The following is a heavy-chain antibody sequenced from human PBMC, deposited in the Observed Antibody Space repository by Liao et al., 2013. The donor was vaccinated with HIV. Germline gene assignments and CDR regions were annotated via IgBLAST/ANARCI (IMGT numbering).Heavy chain of an antibody. D-gene: IGHD2-21*01. V-gene: IGHV4-30-4*08. CDR3: ARVRIAAYCGGDCYSNWFDP. CDR2: IYDSGST. CDR1: GGSISSGDHY. Sequence: QVQLQESGPGLVKASQTLSLTCRVSGGSISSGDHYWSWIRQPPGKGLEWIGYIYDSGSTYYNPSLKSRVSISVDTSKNQFSLNLSSVTAADTAVYYCARVRIAAYCGGDCYSNWFDPWGQGTLVTVSS. J-gene: IGHJ5*02.